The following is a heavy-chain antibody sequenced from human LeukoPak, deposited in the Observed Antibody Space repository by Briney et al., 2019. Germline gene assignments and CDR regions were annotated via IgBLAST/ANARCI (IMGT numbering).Heavy chain of an antibody. D-gene: IGHD3-3*01. CDR3: ARGPQEEWLLYYYYYYMDV. Sequence: SETLSLTCAVYGVSFSGYYWSWIRQPPGKGMEWIGEINHSGSTNCNPSLKSRVTISVDTSKNQFSLKLSSVTAADTAVYYCARGPQEEWLLYYYYYYMDVWGKGTTVTISS. J-gene: IGHJ6*03. CDR2: INHSGST. V-gene: IGHV4-34*01. CDR1: GVSFSGYY.